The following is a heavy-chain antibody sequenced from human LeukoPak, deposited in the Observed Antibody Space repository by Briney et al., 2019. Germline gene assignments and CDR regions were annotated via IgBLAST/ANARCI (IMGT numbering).Heavy chain of an antibody. V-gene: IGHV3-74*01. D-gene: IGHD6-13*01. CDR1: GFTFRNFW. CDR3: ARGAAAGANYYYYYMDV. J-gene: IGHJ6*03. Sequence: PGGSLRLSCGASGFTFRNFWMHWVRHAPGKGLVWVSRIHSDGSTTRYADSVKGRFTISRDNAKNTVYLQMNGLRAEDTAIYYCARGAAAGANYYYYYMDVWGKGTTVTVSS. CDR2: IHSDGSTT.